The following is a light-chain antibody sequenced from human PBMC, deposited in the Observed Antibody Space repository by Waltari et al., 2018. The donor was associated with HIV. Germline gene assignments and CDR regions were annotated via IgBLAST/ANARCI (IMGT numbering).Light chain of an antibody. CDR2: RNT. CDR1: SSNIGAGYD. V-gene: IGLV1-40*01. J-gene: IGLJ2*01. Sequence: QSVLTQPPSVSGAPGQRVSISCTGSSSNIGAGYDVHWYQQLPGAAPKLLIYRNTNRPSGVPDRYSASKSGTSVSLAITGLQAEDEADFYCQSFDNSLSGLVFGGGTKLTVL. CDR3: QSFDNSLSGLV.